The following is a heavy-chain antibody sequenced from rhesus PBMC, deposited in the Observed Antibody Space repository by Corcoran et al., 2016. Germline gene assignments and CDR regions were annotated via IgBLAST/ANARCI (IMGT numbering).Heavy chain of an antibody. Sequence: QVQLQESGPGLVKPSETPSLTCAVSGGSISRNSWSWIRPAPGKGLEWIGRIYGSGGSTDYNPSLKSRVTISTDTSKNQFSLKLSSVTAADTAVYYCARQGSTRFVYFDYWGQGVLVTVSS. CDR1: GGSISRNS. D-gene: IGHD2-15*01. CDR3: ARQGSTRFVYFDY. V-gene: IGHV4-160*01. J-gene: IGHJ4*01. CDR2: IYGSGGST.